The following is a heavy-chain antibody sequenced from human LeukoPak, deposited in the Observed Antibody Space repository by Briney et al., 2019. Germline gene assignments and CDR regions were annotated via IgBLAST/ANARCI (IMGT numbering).Heavy chain of an antibody. CDR1: GFMFSSYW. CDR3: ARQRSGVTGYTYGRGIDY. Sequence: GGSLRLSCAASGFMFSSYWMSWVRQAPGKGLEWVANIKKDGGEKYYEESVKGRFTISRDNAKTSLYLQMISHGAEDTAVYYCARQRSGVTGYTYGRGIDYWGQGTLVTVSS. J-gene: IGHJ4*02. V-gene: IGHV3-7*03. D-gene: IGHD5-18*01. CDR2: IKKDGGEK.